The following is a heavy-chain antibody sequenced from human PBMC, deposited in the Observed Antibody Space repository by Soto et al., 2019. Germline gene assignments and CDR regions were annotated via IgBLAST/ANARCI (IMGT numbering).Heavy chain of an antibody. CDR3: VRMGFSGGGYLSYYYYGMDI. CDR2: IYPDESDT. Sequence: GESLKISCKGSGYSFIKNWIGCVRQMHEKGLEWMAIIYPDESDTRYSPSFQGHVTISADKSISTAYLQWSSLKASDTAMYYCVRMGFSGGGYLSYYYYGMDIWGQGTTVTVSS. J-gene: IGHJ6*02. D-gene: IGHD5-12*01. V-gene: IGHV5-51*01. CDR1: GYSFIKNW.